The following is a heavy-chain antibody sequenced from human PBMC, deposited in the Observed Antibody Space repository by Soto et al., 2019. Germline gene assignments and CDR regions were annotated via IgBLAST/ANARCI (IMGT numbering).Heavy chain of an antibody. Sequence: SETLSLTCTVSGGSINSYYWSWIRQPPGKGLELIGYIYYSGTTTYTPSLKRRVTISVDTSKNQSSLKLTSVTAADTAVYYCAIGSAARPEWFDPWGQGTLVTVSS. CDR3: AIGSAARPEWFDP. V-gene: IGHV4-59*01. D-gene: IGHD6-6*01. J-gene: IGHJ5*02. CDR2: IYYSGTT. CDR1: GGSINSYY.